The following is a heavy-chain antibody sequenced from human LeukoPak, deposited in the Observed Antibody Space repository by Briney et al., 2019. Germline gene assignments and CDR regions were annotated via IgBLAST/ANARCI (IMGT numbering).Heavy chain of an antibody. CDR3: ARDGVTMVRGVDY. CDR2: VSSSGDII. CDR1: GLTFSDYY. Sequence: GGSLRLSCAASGLTFSDYYMSWIRQTPGEGLEWISYVSSSGDIIYYTDSVKDRFTISRDNAKTSLYLQMNSLRAEDTAVYYCARDGVTMVRGVDYWGQGTLVTVSS. V-gene: IGHV3-11*04. J-gene: IGHJ4*02. D-gene: IGHD3-10*01.